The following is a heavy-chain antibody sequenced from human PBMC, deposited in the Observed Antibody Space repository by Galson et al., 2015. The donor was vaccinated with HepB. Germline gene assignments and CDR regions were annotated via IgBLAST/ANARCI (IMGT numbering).Heavy chain of an antibody. CDR3: AHRKTDTTGWYLAFDF. CDR2: IYWDDDK. CDR1: GFSLSSSGVG. D-gene: IGHD6-19*01. J-gene: IGHJ3*01. Sequence: PALVKPTQTLTLTCTFSGFSLSSSGVGVAWIRQPPGKALEWLAVIYWDDDKRYSSSLSSRLTVTNDISKNEVVLTMTDMDPVDTATYYCAHRKTDTTGWYLAFDFWGQGTMVTVSS. V-gene: IGHV2-5*02.